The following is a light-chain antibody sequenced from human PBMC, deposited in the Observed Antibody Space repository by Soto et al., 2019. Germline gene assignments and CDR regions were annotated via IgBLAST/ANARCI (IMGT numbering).Light chain of an antibody. Sequence: GDRVTITCRASQDISSYLAWYQQKPGKAPNLLIYAASTLQSGVPSRFSGSGSGTEFTLTISSLQPEDFATYFCQQLNSYPITFGQGTRLQIK. CDR1: QDISSY. CDR3: QQLNSYPIT. CDR2: AAS. V-gene: IGKV1-9*01. J-gene: IGKJ5*01.